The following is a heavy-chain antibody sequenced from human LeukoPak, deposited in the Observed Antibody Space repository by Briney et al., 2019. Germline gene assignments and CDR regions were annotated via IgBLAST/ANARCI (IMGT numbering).Heavy chain of an antibody. CDR1: GFTFSSYW. Sequence: GGSLRLSCAASGFTFSSYWMTWVRQAPGKGLEWVADIGEDGSEKYYVDSVKGRFTISSDNAKNSLYLQMNSLRAEDTALYHCARGTSRYYYYGMDVWGQGITVTVSS. CDR2: IGEDGSEK. D-gene: IGHD3-9*01. CDR3: ARGTSRYYYYGMDV. V-gene: IGHV3-7*03. J-gene: IGHJ6*02.